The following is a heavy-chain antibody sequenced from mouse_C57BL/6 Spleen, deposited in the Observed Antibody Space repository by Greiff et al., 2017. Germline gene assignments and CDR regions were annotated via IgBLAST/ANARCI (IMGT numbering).Heavy chain of an antibody. CDR1: GYAFSSSW. CDR3: AREGYSNFDY. D-gene: IGHD2-5*01. CDR2: IYPGDGDT. Sequence: LVESGPELVKPGASVKISCKASGYAFSSSWMNWVKQRPGKGLEWIGRIYPGDGDTNYNGKFKGKATLTADKSSSTAYMQLSSLTSEDSAVYFCAREGYSNFDYWGQGTTLTVSS. J-gene: IGHJ2*01. V-gene: IGHV1-82*01.